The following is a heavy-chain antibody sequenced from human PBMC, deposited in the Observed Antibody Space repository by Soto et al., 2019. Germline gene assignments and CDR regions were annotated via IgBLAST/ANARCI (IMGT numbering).Heavy chain of an antibody. CDR3: ARVTNYRYFDI. CDR1: GFTFSDYY. V-gene: IGHV3-11*01. CDR2: ITPRGKTN. J-gene: IGHJ2*01. Sequence: QVQLVESGGGLVKPGVSLRLSCAASGFTFSDYYMTWIRQAPGKGLEWVSSITPRGKTNYYADSVKGRFTISSVNAKNSVSLHLDSLSVGDTAVYYCARVTNYRYFDIWGRGVLVTVSS.